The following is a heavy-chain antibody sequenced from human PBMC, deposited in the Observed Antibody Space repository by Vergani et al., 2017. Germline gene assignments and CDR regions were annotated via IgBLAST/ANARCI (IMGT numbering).Heavy chain of an antibody. D-gene: IGHD6-19*01. J-gene: IGHJ4*02. CDR2: INPSGGST. CDR1: GYTFTSYY. V-gene: IGHV1-46*01. CDR3: ASHSSGWYENDY. Sequence: QVQLVQSGAEVKKPGASVKVSCKASGYTFTSYYMHWVRPAPGQGLEWMGIINPSGGSTSYAQKFKGRVTMTRDTSTSTFYMELSSLRSEDTAVYYCASHSSGWYENDYWGQGTLVTVSS.